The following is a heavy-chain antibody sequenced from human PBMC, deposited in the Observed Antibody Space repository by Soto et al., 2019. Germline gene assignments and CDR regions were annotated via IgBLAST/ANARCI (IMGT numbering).Heavy chain of an antibody. J-gene: IGHJ4*02. CDR3: ARDYGDYAYDY. V-gene: IGHV4-31*03. D-gene: IGHD4-17*01. Sequence: QVQLQESGPGLVKPSQTLSLTCTVSGGSISSGGYYWSWIRQHPGKGLEWIGYIYYSGSTYYNPSLKSRVTISVDTSKIQFSLKLSAGTAADTAVYYCARDYGDYAYDYWGQGTLVTVSS. CDR1: GGSISSGGYY. CDR2: IYYSGST.